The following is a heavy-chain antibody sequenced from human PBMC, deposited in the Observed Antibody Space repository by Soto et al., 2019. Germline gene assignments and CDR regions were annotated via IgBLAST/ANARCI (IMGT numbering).Heavy chain of an antibody. D-gene: IGHD3-10*01. CDR2: ISAYNGNT. V-gene: IGHV1-18*01. CDR3: ARERRGMVRGVIFDY. CDR1: GYTFTSYG. J-gene: IGHJ4*02. Sequence: ASVKVSCKASGYTFTSYGISWVRQAPGQGLEWMGWISAYNGNTNYAQKLQGRVTMTTDTSTSTAYMELWSLRSDDTAVYYCARERRGMVRGVIFDYWGQGTLVTVSS.